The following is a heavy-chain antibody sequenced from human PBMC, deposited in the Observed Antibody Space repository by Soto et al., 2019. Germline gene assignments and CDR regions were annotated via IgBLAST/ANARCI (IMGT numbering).Heavy chain of an antibody. CDR2: ISGSGGSE. Sequence: PVGSLRLCCAVSGFTFTSYAMTWVRQAPGKGLEWVSAISGSGGSEFYADSVKGRFTTSRDNSKNTLYLQMKSLRAEDTALYYCAKGDTTMITDYYAMDVWGQGTTVTVSS. CDR1: GFTFTSYA. D-gene: IGHD5-18*01. V-gene: IGHV3-23*01. CDR3: AKGDTTMITDYYAMDV. J-gene: IGHJ6*02.